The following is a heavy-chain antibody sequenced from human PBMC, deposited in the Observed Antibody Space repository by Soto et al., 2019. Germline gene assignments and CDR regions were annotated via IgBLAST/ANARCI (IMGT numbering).Heavy chain of an antibody. CDR3: ASRDPGTSVDY. J-gene: IGHJ4*02. Sequence: NPSETLSLTCAVSGGSFTSNNWWTWVRQPPGQGLEWIGEIYRTGSTNYNLSLKSRVTISLDKSENQFSLKVTSLTSADTAVYYCASRDPGTSVDYWGQGTLVTVS. CDR1: GGSFTSNNW. D-gene: IGHD1-7*01. V-gene: IGHV4-4*02. CDR2: IYRTGST.